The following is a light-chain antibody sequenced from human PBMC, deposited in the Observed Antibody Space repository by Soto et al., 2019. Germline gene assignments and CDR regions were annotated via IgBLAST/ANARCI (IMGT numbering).Light chain of an antibody. CDR1: SSDVGAYDY. CDR2: EIN. V-gene: IGLV2-8*01. J-gene: IGLJ1*01. CDR3: SSFAGSNNFPYV. Sequence: SALTQPPAASGSPGQSLTISCTGTSSDVGAYDYVSWYQQHPGKAPKLMIYEINKRPSGVPDRFSGSKYGNTDSLTVSGLQAEDEDDYYCSSFAGSNNFPYVFGTGTKVTV.